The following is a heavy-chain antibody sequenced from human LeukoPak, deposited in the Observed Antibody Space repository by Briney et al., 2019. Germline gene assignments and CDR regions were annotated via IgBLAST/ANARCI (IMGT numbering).Heavy chain of an antibody. CDR1: GYTFTTFD. V-gene: IGHV1-18*01. D-gene: IGHD2-15*01. CDR3: ARGPGGCSGGSCYHDY. Sequence: GASVKVSCKASGYTFTTFDISWVRQAPGQGLEWMGWINTHTGSTNYVQKLQGRVTMTTDTSTSTAYMELRSLGSDDTAVYYCARGPGGCSGGSCYHDYWGQGNLVIVSS. J-gene: IGHJ4*02. CDR2: INTHTGST.